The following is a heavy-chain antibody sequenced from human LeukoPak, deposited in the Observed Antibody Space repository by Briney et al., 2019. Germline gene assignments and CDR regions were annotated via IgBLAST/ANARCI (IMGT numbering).Heavy chain of an antibody. Sequence: ASVKVSCKASGYSFTSNYIHWVRQAPGQGLEWMGMIYPRDGSTSYAEKFQGRVTVTRDTSTSTVHMELSGLRSEDTAVYYCARDQEAFDYWGQGTLVTVSS. CDR3: ARDQEAFDY. CDR1: GYSFTSNY. V-gene: IGHV1-46*01. CDR2: IYPRDGST. J-gene: IGHJ4*02.